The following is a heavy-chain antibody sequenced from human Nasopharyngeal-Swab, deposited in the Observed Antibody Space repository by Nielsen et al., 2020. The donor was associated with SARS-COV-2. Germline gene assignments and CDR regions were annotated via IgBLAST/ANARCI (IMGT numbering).Heavy chain of an antibody. CDR2: IDAGSGNT. CDR3: ARSSHYYDTSGSENKQYYFDY. D-gene: IGHD3-22*01. Sequence: ASVKVSCKASGYTFTTYAMQWVRQAPGQRLEWMGWIDAGSGNTKYSQKFQDRVTITRDTSASTAYMEVSSLRSEDTAVYYCARSSHYYDTSGSENKQYYFDYWAREPWSPSPQ. J-gene: IGHJ4*02. V-gene: IGHV1-3*01. CDR1: GYTFTTYA.